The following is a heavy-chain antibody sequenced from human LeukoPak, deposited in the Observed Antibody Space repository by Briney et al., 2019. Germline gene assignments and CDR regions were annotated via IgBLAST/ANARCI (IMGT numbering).Heavy chain of an antibody. V-gene: IGHV4-59*01. Sequence: PSETLSLTCTVSGGSISSYYWSWIRQPPGKGLEWIGYIYYSGSTNYNPSLKSRVTISVDTSKNQFSLKLSSVTAADTAVYYCGRASSSGNFDYWGQGTLVTVSS. CDR1: GGSISSYY. CDR2: IYYSGST. J-gene: IGHJ4*02. D-gene: IGHD6-6*01. CDR3: GRASSSGNFDY.